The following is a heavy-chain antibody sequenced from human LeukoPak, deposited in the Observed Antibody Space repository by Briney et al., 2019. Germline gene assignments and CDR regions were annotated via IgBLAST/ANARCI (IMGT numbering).Heavy chain of an antibody. CDR3: ARQTPYYYDSSGYYPVYYFDY. D-gene: IGHD3-22*01. V-gene: IGHV4-31*03. CDR1: GGSISSGGYY. J-gene: IGHJ4*02. CDR2: IYYSGST. Sequence: PSETLSLTCTVSGGSISSGGYYWSWIRQHPGKGLEWIGYIYYSGSTYYNPSLKSRVTISVDTSKNQFSLKLSSVTAADTAVYYCARQTPYYYDSSGYYPVYYFDYWGQGTLVTVSS.